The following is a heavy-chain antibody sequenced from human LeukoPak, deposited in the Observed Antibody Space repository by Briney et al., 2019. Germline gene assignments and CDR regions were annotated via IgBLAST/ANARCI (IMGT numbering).Heavy chain of an antibody. J-gene: IGHJ4*02. CDR2: IWYDGSNK. CDR1: GLKFSNYG. D-gene: IGHD3-16*01. Sequence: PGRSLRLSCAASGLKFSNYGMHWVRQAPGKGLEWVAVIWYDGSNKYYGDSVKGRFTISRDNSKNTLYLQMNSLRAEDTAMYYCARGSPGGVLDYWGQGTLVTVSS. V-gene: IGHV3-33*01. CDR3: ARGSPGGVLDY.